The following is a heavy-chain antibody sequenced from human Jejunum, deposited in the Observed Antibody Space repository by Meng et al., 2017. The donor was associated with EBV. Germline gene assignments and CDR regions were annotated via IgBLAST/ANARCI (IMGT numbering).Heavy chain of an antibody. D-gene: IGHD2-21*02. CDR2: IYYSGST. CDR1: GDSIDSRNW. Sequence: VQLQGSGPGLVKPSGTLSLTCAVSGDSIDSRNWWSWVRQSPERGLEWIGEIYYSGSTNYNPSLKSRVTILVDRSENHFSLHLSSVTAADTAVYYCVRGGDYCLVYWGQGTLVTVSS. CDR3: VRGGDYCLVY. J-gene: IGHJ4*02. V-gene: IGHV4-4*02.